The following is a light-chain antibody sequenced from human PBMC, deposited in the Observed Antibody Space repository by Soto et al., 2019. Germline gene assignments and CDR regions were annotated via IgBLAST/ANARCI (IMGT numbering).Light chain of an antibody. V-gene: IGKV1-5*01. Sequence: DIQMTQSPSTLPASVGDRVTITCRASQSISSWLAWYQQKPGKAPNLLIYDASSLESEVPSRFSGSGSGTEFTLTISNLQPDDFATYYCQQYNSYPWTFGQGTKVEIK. CDR1: QSISSW. J-gene: IGKJ1*01. CDR3: QQYNSYPWT. CDR2: DAS.